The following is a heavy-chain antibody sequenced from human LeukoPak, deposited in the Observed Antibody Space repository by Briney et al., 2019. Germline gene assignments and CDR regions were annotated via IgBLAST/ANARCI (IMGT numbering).Heavy chain of an antibody. CDR1: GGSISGYH. J-gene: IGHJ6*03. V-gene: IGHV4-59*01. CDR2: IYYSGSS. CDR3: ARVPRSYYYYYYMDV. Sequence: SETLSLTGNVSGGSISGYHWSWIRRPPGKGLERLGYIYYSGSSNYNPSHKSRVTISADTSKNQFSLKLSSVTAADTAVYYCARVPRSYYYYYYMDVWGKGTTVTVSS.